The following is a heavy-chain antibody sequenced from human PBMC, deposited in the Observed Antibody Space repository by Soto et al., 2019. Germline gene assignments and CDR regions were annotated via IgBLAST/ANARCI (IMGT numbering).Heavy chain of an antibody. D-gene: IGHD6-25*01. Sequence: GSLRLSCAAPGFTFSTYAMAWVRQAPGKGLEWLADINTGGSDKNYVDSVKGRLNISRDNAKNSVSVQVNSLRAEDTAVYYCARGKNAAPGLDYGGREILVTVSS. V-gene: IGHV3-7*04. CDR2: INTGGSDK. CDR3: ARGKNAAPGLDY. J-gene: IGHJ4*02. CDR1: GFTFSTYA.